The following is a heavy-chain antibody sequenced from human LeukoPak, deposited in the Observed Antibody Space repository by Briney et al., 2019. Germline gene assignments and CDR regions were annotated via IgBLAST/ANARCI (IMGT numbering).Heavy chain of an antibody. CDR2: IYYSGST. D-gene: IGHD3-3*01. V-gene: IGHV4-59*01. Sequence: SETLSLTCTVSGGSISSYYWSWLRQPPGKGLEGIGYIYYSGSTNYTPSLTSRVTISVDTSKNQFSLKLSSVTAADTAVFYCARVPSTISYWGQGTLVPVSS. CDR1: GGSISSYY. CDR3: ARVPSTISY. J-gene: IGHJ4*02.